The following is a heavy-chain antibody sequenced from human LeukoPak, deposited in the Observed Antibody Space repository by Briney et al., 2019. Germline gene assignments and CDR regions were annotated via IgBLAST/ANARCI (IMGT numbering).Heavy chain of an antibody. CDR1: GSTFSSYW. CDR2: INSDGSST. D-gene: IGHD2-8*01. V-gene: IGHV3-74*01. J-gene: IGHJ5*02. Sequence: GGSLRLSCAASGSTFSSYWMHWVRQAPGKGLVWVSRINSDGSSTTYADSVKGRFTISRDNSKNTLYLQMNSLRAEDTAVYYCAKIRTDPNGFDPWGQGTLVTVSS. CDR3: AKIRTDPNGFDP.